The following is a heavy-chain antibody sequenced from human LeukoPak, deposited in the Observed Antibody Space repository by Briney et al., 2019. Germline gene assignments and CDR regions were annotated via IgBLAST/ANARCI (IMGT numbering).Heavy chain of an antibody. V-gene: IGHV4-38-2*02. D-gene: IGHD1-26*01. CDR1: GYSISSAYY. J-gene: IGHJ4*02. CDR3: ARKFGGSYYYFDY. CDR2: FHYSGST. Sequence: SETLSLTCTVSGYSISSAYYWGWIRQSPGKGLEWIGSFHYSGSTSYNPSLKSRVTISVDSSKNQFSLRLSSVTAADTAVYYCARKFGGSYYYFDYWGQGTLVTVSS.